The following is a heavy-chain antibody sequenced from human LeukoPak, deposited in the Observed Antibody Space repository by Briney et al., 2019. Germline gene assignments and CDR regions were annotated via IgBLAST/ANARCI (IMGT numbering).Heavy chain of an antibody. V-gene: IGHV4-59*12. CDR2: MHNGVHT. J-gene: IGHJ4*02. CDR3: AATIKRDYGDTNLDY. Sequence: SETLSLTCTVPGDSISSYYWSWIRQPPGKGLEWIGYMHNGVHTNYNPSLKSRVTISGDTSKNQLSLKLTSVPAADTAVYYCAATIKRDYGDTNLDYWGQGTLVTVPS. CDR1: GDSISSYY. D-gene: IGHD4/OR15-4a*01.